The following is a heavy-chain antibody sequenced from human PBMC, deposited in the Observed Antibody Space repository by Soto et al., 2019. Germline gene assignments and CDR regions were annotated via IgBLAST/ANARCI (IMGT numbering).Heavy chain of an antibody. D-gene: IGHD1-7*01. CDR1: GYTFTSYA. Sequence: ASVKVSCKASGYTFTSYAMHWVRQAPGQRLEWMGWINAGNGNTKYSQKFQGRVTITRDTSASTAYMELSSLRSEDTAVYYCARVALELRTNLFAPWGQGTLVTVSS. J-gene: IGHJ5*02. CDR2: INAGNGNT. CDR3: ARVALELRTNLFAP. V-gene: IGHV1-3*01.